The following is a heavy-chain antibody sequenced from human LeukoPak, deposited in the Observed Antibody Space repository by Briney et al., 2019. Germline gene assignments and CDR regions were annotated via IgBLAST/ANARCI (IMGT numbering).Heavy chain of an antibody. V-gene: IGHV3-11*04. CDR3: AREVYSHFDY. CDR2: ISNSGTRI. Sequence: GGSLRLSCAASGFKFSDYYMSWFRQAPGKGLEWVAYISNSGTRIYYADSVKGRFTVSRDTAWNSLFLHMYSLRAEDTATYFCAREVYSHFDYWGQGTLVTVSS. D-gene: IGHD4-11*01. CDR1: GFKFSDYY. J-gene: IGHJ4*02.